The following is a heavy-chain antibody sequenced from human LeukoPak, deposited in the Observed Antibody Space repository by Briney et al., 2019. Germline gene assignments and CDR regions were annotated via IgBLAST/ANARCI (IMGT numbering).Heavy chain of an antibody. V-gene: IGHV3-30*02. CDR3: AKDFYSGSSP. CDR1: GFTFSAYS. J-gene: IGHJ5*02. CDR2: IRYDGSNE. D-gene: IGHD1-26*01. Sequence: GGSLRLSCAAYGFTFSAYSMHWVRQPPGKGLEWVAFIRYDGSNEYYADSVKGRFTISRDNSKNTLFLQMNSLRTEDTAVYYCAKDFYSGSSPWGQGTLVTVSS.